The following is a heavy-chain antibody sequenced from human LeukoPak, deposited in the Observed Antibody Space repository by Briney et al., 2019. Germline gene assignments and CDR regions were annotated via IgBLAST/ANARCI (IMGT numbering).Heavy chain of an antibody. CDR3: SRGLDSRKLGY. D-gene: IGHD3-22*01. CDR1: GASISSGDQC. J-gene: IGHJ4*02. CDR2: IHPSGML. V-gene: IGHV4-31*03. Sequence: SQTLSLTCTVSGASISSGDQCWKWIRQSPGKGLEWIGSIHPSGMLYNNPSLESRVTISIDTSKNQFSLNLNSVTAADTAVYFCSRGLDSRKLGYWGQGTLVTVSS.